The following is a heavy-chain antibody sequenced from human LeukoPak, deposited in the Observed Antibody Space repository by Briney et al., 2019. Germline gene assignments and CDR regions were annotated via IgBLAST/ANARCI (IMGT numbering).Heavy chain of an antibody. CDR1: GGSISSSSYY. J-gene: IGHJ4*02. CDR3: ARLVDFWSGPYFGY. V-gene: IGHV4-39*01. D-gene: IGHD3-3*01. CDR2: IYYSGST. Sequence: SETLSLTCTVSGGSISSSSYYWGWIRQPPGKGLEWIGSIYYSGSTYYNPSLKSRVTISVDTSKNQFSLKLSSVTAADTAVYYCARLVDFWSGPYFGYWGQGTLVTVSS.